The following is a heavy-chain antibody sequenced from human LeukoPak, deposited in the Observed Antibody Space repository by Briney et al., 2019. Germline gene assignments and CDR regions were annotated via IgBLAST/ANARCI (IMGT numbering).Heavy chain of an antibody. CDR3: ARATLGYCSSTSCYTGYFDY. D-gene: IGHD2-2*02. CDR1: GFTFSSYW. CDR2: IKQDGSEK. Sequence: GGSLRLSCAASGFTFSSYWMSWVRQAPGKGLEWVANIKQDGSEKYYVDSVEGRFTISRDNAKNSMYLQMNSLRAEDTAVYYCARATLGYCSSTSCYTGYFDYWGQGTLVTVSS. V-gene: IGHV3-7*01. J-gene: IGHJ4*02.